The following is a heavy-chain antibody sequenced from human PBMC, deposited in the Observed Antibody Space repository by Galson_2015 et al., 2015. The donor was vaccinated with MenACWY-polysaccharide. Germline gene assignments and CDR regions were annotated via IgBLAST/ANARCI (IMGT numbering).Heavy chain of an antibody. Sequence: SLRLSCAASGFTFDDYAMHWVRQAPGKGLEWVSGISWNSGSIGYADSVKGRFTISRDNAKNSLYLQMNSLRAEDTALYYCAKASRDGYNYHDYWGQGTLVTVSS. CDR2: ISWNSGSI. CDR3: AKASRDGYNYHDY. V-gene: IGHV3-9*01. D-gene: IGHD5-24*01. J-gene: IGHJ4*02. CDR1: GFTFDDYA.